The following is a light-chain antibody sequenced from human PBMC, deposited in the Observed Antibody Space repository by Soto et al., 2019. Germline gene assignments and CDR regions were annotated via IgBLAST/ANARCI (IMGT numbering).Light chain of an antibody. V-gene: IGLV2-14*01. CDR2: EVT. Sequence: QSVLTQPASVSGSPGQSITISCTGTSSDVGAYNYVSWYQHHPGKAPKLMIYEVTNRPSGVSNRFSGSKSGNTASLTISGLQAEDEADYYCQSYDSSLIGSVFGTGTKVTVL. J-gene: IGLJ1*01. CDR3: QSYDSSLIGSV. CDR1: SSDVGAYNY.